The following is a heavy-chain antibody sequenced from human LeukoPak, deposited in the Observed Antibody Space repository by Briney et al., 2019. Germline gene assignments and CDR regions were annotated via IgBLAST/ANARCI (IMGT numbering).Heavy chain of an antibody. CDR2: ISSSSSTI. CDR1: GFTFSSYS. CDR3: ARDLENTAMAYGGYYFDY. J-gene: IGHJ4*02. D-gene: IGHD5-18*01. Sequence: GGSLRLSCAASGFTFSSYSMNWVRQAPGKGLEWVSYISSSSSTIYYADSVKGRFTISRDNAKNSLYLQLNSLRAEDTAVYYCARDLENTAMAYGGYYFDYWGQETLVTVSS. V-gene: IGHV3-48*01.